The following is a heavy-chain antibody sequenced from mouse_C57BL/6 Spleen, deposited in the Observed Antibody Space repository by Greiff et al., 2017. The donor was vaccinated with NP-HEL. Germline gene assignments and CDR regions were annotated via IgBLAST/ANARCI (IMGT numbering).Heavy chain of an antibody. CDR1: GFTFSSYA. J-gene: IGHJ3*01. CDR2: ISDGGSYT. Sequence: EVQRVESGGGLVKPGGSLKLSCAASGFTFSSYAMSWVRQTPEKRLEWVATISDGGSYTYYPDNVKGRFTISRDNAKNNLYLQMSHLKSEDTAMYYCARWLLQAYWGQGTLVTVSA. D-gene: IGHD2-3*01. CDR3: ARWLLQAY. V-gene: IGHV5-4*01.